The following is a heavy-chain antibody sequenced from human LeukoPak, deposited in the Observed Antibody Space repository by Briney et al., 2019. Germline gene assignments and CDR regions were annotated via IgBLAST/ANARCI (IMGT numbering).Heavy chain of an antibody. Sequence: GGSLRLSCAASGFTFSSYAMHWVRQAPGKGLEWVAAISYDGSNKYYADSVKGRFTISRDNSKNMLYLQMNSLRAEDTAVYYCASGDCSSTSCEYYFDYWGQGTLVTVSS. D-gene: IGHD2-2*01. CDR3: ASGDCSSTSCEYYFDY. CDR2: ISYDGSNK. CDR1: GFTFSSYA. V-gene: IGHV3-30-3*01. J-gene: IGHJ4*02.